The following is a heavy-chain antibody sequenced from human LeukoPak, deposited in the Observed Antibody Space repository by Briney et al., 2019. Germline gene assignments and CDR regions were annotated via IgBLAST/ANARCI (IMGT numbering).Heavy chain of an antibody. CDR3: ARHNSFGSSWYYFDY. CDR1: GGSISSSSYY. D-gene: IGHD6-13*01. J-gene: IGHJ4*02. V-gene: IGHV4-39*01. Sequence: SETLSLTCTVSGGSISSSSYYWGWIRQPPGKGLEWIGSIYYSGSTYYSPSLKSRVTISVDTSKNQFSLKLSSVTAADTAVYYCARHNSFGSSWYYFDYWGQGTLVTVSS. CDR2: IYYSGST.